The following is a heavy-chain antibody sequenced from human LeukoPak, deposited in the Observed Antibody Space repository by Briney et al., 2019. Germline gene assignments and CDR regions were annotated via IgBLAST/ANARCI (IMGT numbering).Heavy chain of an antibody. V-gene: IGHV3-21*01. D-gene: IGHD6-19*01. CDR3: ARVGYSSGWYEGY. J-gene: IGHJ4*02. Sequence: PGGSLRLSCAPSGFTFSSYSMNWVRQAPGKGLEWVSSISSSSSYIYYADSVKGRFTISRDNAKNSLYLQMNSLRAEDTAVYYCARVGYSSGWYEGYWGQGTLVTVSS. CDR2: ISSSSSYI. CDR1: GFTFSSYS.